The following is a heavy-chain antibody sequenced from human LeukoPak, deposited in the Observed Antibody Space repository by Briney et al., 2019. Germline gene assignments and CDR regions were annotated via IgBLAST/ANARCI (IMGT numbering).Heavy chain of an antibody. CDR1: GYTFTSYG. Sequence: VASVKVSCKASGYTFTSYGISWVRQAPGQGLEWMGWISAYNGNTNYAQKVQGRVTMTTDTSTSTAYMELRSLRSDDTAVYYCAKDFRSYYYDSSGYFDYWGQGTLVTVSS. CDR2: ISAYNGNT. V-gene: IGHV1-18*01. J-gene: IGHJ4*02. CDR3: AKDFRSYYYDSSGYFDY. D-gene: IGHD3-22*01.